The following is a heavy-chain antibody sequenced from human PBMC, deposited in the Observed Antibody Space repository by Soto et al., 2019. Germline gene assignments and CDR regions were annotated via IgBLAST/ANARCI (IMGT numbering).Heavy chain of an antibody. CDR2: ISAYNGNT. CDR3: ARVKGSGWLNWFDP. Sequence: ASVKVSCKASGYTFNSYGISWVRQAPGQGLEWMGWISAYNGNTNYAQKLQGRVTMTTDTSTSTAYMELRSLRSDDTAVYYCARVKGSGWLNWFDPWGQGAPVTVSS. D-gene: IGHD6-19*01. V-gene: IGHV1-18*01. J-gene: IGHJ5*02. CDR1: GYTFNSYG.